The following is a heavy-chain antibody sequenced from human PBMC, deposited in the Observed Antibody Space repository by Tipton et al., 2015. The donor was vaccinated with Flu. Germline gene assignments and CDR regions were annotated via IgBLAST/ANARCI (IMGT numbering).Heavy chain of an antibody. CDR3: ARGYVVVVAGGSNWFDP. V-gene: IGHV4-31*03. CDR1: GGSISSGGYY. CDR2: IYYSGST. D-gene: IGHD2-15*01. Sequence: TLSLTCTVSGGSISSGGYYWSWIRQHPGKGLEWIGYIYYSGSTYYNPSLKSRVTISVDTSKNQFSLKLSSVTAADTGVYYCARGYVVVVAGGSNWFDPWGQETLVAVSS. J-gene: IGHJ5*02.